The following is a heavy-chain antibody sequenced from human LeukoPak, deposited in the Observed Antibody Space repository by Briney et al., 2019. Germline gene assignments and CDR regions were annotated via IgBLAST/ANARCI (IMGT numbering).Heavy chain of an antibody. CDR3: ARDLLRVTTDISPNWFDP. J-gene: IGHJ5*02. CDR1: GGSNSSVSYH. CDR2: IYTRGSP. V-gene: IGHV4-61*02. D-gene: IGHD3-3*02. Sequence: SQTLSLTYTVSGGSNSSVSYHWSWIRHPAGTGLEWIGRIYTRGSPNYKPSLQSRDTISVNTSENQSSLKLSSVTAADTAVYYCARDLLRVTTDISPNWFDPWGQGTLVTVSS.